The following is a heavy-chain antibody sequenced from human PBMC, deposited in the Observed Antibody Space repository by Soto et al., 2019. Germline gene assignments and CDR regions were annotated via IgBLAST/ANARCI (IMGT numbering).Heavy chain of an antibody. Sequence: EVQLVESGGGLVQPGGSLRLSCAASGFTVSSKYMTWVRQAPGKGLEWVSLIQSGGTTYYADSVKGRFTIPRDTSXXXXXXXXXXXXXXXXXXXXXXXXXXXXXGGRCYGIPLDVWGKGTTVTVSS. CDR1: GFTVSSKY. J-gene: IGHJ6*04. D-gene: IGHD2-15*01. V-gene: IGHV3-66*01. CDR3: XXXXXXXXGGRCYGIPLDV. CDR2: IQSGGTT.